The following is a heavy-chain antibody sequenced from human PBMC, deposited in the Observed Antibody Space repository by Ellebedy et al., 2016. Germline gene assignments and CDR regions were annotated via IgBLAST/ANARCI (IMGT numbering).Heavy chain of an antibody. J-gene: IGHJ4*02. D-gene: IGHD3-9*01. CDR3: AKDYNFLTGYFSDIGY. CDR1: GFTFSSYS. Sequence: GGSLRLSRAASGFTFSSYSMTRVRQALGKGLQWVSTITGSGDSTFYTDSVKGRFTISRDNSKNTLYLQMNSLRAEDTAVYYCAKDYNFLTGYFSDIGYWGQGILVTVSS. V-gene: IGHV3-23*01. CDR2: ITGSGDST.